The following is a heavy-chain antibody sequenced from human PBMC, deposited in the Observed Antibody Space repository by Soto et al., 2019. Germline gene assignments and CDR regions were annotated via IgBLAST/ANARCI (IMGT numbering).Heavy chain of an antibody. CDR2: IKQDGSEK. CDR1: GFTFNSYW. Sequence: PGGSLRLSCEASGFTFNSYWMSWVRQAPGKGLEWVANIKQDGSEKYYAASVTARFTIFRDDSTNTAYLHMNNLQTEDTALYYCTTRRAALGTPYYFNYWGQGTPVTVSS. D-gene: IGHD1-1*01. J-gene: IGHJ4*02. CDR3: TTRRAALGTPYYFNY. V-gene: IGHV3-7*03.